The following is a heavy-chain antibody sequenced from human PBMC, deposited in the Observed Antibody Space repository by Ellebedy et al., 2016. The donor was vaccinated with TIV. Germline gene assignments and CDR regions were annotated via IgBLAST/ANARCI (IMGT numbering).Heavy chain of an antibody. CDR1: GYSFDMCW. D-gene: IGHD3-22*01. CDR2: IYPGDSET. CDR3: ARRDSSGYYYFQY. Sequence: GESLKISXKGSGYSFDMCWIGWVRQMPGKGLEWMGSIYPGDSETRYSPSFQGQVTISADKSISTAYLQWSSLKASDTAMYYCARRDSSGYYYFQYWGQGTLVTVSS. J-gene: IGHJ4*02. V-gene: IGHV5-51*01.